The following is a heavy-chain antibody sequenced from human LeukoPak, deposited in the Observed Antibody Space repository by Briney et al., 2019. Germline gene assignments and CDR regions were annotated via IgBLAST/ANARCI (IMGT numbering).Heavy chain of an antibody. V-gene: IGHV3-66*01. CDR3: AEGSSWPYYFDS. D-gene: IGHD6-13*01. J-gene: IGHJ4*02. CDR1: GFTVSSNY. CDR2: ISSGGNT. Sequence: GGSLRLSCAASGFTVSSNYMSWVRQAPGKGLEWVSVISSGGNTYYADSVKGRFTISRDNSKNTLYLQMNSLRAEDTAVYYCAEGSSWPYYFDSWGQGTLVTGSS.